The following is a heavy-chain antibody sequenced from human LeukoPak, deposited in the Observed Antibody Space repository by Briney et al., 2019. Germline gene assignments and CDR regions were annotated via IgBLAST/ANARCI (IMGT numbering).Heavy chain of an antibody. Sequence: MASETLSLTCTVSGGSISSYYWSWIRQPPGKGLEWIGYIYYSGSTNYNPSLKSRVTISVDTSKNQFSLKLSSVTAADTAVYYCAREDRYSSGRFDYWGQGTLVTVSS. CDR2: IYYSGST. V-gene: IGHV4-59*01. J-gene: IGHJ4*02. CDR3: AREDRYSSGRFDY. D-gene: IGHD6-19*01. CDR1: GGSISSYY.